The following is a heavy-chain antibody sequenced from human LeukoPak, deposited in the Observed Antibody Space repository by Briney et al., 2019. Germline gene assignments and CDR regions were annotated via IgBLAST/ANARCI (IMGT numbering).Heavy chain of an antibody. Sequence: GESLRISCKASGYSFSSYWIGWVRQIPGKGLEWMGVIYPDDSDTRYSPSFQGQVTISADKSISTAYLQWSSLKASDTAMYYCARQFRDSSGYYSYYFDYWGQGTLVTVSS. J-gene: IGHJ4*02. CDR3: ARQFRDSSGYYSYYFDY. CDR1: GYSFSSYW. CDR2: IYPDDSDT. V-gene: IGHV5-51*01. D-gene: IGHD3-22*01.